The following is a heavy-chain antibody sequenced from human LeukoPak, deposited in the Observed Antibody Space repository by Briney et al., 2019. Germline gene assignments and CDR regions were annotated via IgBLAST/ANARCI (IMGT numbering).Heavy chain of an antibody. Sequence: GGSLRLSCAASGFTFSNYTMNWVRQAPGKGLEWVSYISSSSRTIYYAESVMGRFTISRDNAKNSLYLLMNSLRAEDTAAYYCARVPYYDFWSGYGYGWFDPWGQGTLVTVSS. D-gene: IGHD3-3*01. J-gene: IGHJ5*02. CDR2: ISSSSRTI. V-gene: IGHV3-48*04. CDR1: GFTFSNYT. CDR3: ARVPYYDFWSGYGYGWFDP.